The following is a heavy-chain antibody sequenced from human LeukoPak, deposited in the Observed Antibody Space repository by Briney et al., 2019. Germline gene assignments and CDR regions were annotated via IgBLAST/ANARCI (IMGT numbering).Heavy chain of an antibody. J-gene: IGHJ4*02. D-gene: IGHD3-22*01. V-gene: IGHV3-48*03. CDR3: AREGSHSSGYPY. Sequence: GGSLRLSCAASGFTFSSYEMNWVRQAPGKGLEWVSYISSSGSTIYYADSVKGRFTISRDNAKNSLYLQMNSLRAEDTAVYYCAREGSHSSGYPYWGQGTLVTVSS. CDR1: GFTFSSYE. CDR2: ISSSGSTI.